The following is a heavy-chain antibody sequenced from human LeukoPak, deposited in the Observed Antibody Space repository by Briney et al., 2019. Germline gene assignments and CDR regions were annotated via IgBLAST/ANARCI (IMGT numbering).Heavy chain of an antibody. Sequence: SETLSLTCTVSGGSVSSSLYYWGWIRQPPGTGLEWIGNIFYSGSTYYSPSLKSRVTISVDTSKNQFSLKVRGVTAADTAVYYCARRKDEVTATFDYWGQGILVTVSS. D-gene: IGHD2-21*02. CDR1: GGSVSSSLYY. CDR2: IFYSGST. V-gene: IGHV4-39*01. CDR3: ARRKDEVTATFDY. J-gene: IGHJ4*02.